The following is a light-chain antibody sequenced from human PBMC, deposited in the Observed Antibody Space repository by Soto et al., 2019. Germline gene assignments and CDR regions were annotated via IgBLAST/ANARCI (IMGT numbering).Light chain of an antibody. J-gene: IGKJ1*01. CDR2: KIS. CDR3: QQYSDSPLT. V-gene: IGKV2-30*01. Sequence: DVVMTQSPLSLSVTLGQPASISCRSSQSVANSDGNTYLHWFHQRPGQSPRRLIYKISNRDPGVPSRFSGSGSGTEFTLTISSLQPDDFATYYCQQYSDSPLTFGQGTKVDIK. CDR1: QSVANSDGNTY.